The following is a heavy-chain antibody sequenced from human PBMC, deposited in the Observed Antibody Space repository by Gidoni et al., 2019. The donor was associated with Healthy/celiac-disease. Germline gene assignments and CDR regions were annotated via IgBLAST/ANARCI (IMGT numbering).Heavy chain of an antibody. CDR3: ARARYFDL. V-gene: IGHV3-48*04. J-gene: IGHJ2*01. CDR1: GFTFSSYS. CDR2: ISSSGTI. Sequence: EVQLVVSGGDLIQPGGSLRLSCAASGFTFSSYSVNWVRQAPGKGLEWVSYISSSGTIYYADSVKGRFTISRDNAKNSLYLQMNSLRAEDTAVYYCARARYFDLWGRGTLVTVSS.